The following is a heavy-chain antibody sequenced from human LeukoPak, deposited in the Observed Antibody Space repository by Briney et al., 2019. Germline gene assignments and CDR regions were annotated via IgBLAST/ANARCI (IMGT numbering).Heavy chain of an antibody. V-gene: IGHV3-23*01. J-gene: IGHJ4*02. CDR1: GFTFNNYA. CDR2: ISGSDAGT. Sequence: GGSLRLSCAASGFTFNNYAMSWVRQAPGKGLEWVSAISGSDAGTYYADSVKGRFTVSRDNSKNTLYLQMNSLRADDTAVYYCARDLSDWGQGTLVTVSS. CDR3: ARDLSD.